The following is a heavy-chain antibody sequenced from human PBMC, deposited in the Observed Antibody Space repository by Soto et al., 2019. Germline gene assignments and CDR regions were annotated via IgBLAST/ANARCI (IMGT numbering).Heavy chain of an antibody. J-gene: IGHJ2*01. Sequence: QVQLQESGPGLVKPSQTLSLTCTVSGGSISSDGYFWSWIRQHPGKGLEWIGDIYYSGSTYYNPSLKSRATVSVDTSKNQFSLKLSSVTAADTAVYYCARGPGSTRYCDLWGRGTLVTVSS. D-gene: IGHD1-7*01. CDR2: IYYSGST. CDR3: ARGPGSTRYCDL. CDR1: GGSISSDGYF. V-gene: IGHV4-31*03.